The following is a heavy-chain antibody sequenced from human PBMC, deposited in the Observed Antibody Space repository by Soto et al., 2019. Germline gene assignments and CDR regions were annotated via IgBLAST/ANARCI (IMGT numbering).Heavy chain of an antibody. J-gene: IGHJ5*02. V-gene: IGHV1-69*04. Sequence: ASVKVSCKASGGTFSSYTISWVRQAPGQGLEWMGRIIPILGIANYAQKFQGRVTITADKSTSTAYMELSSLRSEDTAVYYCARESCSGGSCYSNPGWFDPWGQGTLVTVSS. D-gene: IGHD2-15*01. CDR2: IIPILGIA. CDR3: ARESCSGGSCYSNPGWFDP. CDR1: GGTFSSYT.